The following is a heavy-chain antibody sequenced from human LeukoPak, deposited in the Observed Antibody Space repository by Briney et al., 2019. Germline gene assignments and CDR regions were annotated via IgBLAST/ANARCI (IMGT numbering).Heavy chain of an antibody. V-gene: IGHV1-18*01. D-gene: IGHD2-2*01. CDR3: VREGYCSTVGCHDYYMDV. CDR2: TNGYNGNT. Sequence: GASVTVSCKASGYTFNSYGISWVRQAPGQGLEWMGWTNGYNGNTDYAQKVQGRVTMTTDTSKDTAYMELKSLRSDDTAVYYCVREGYCSTVGCHDYYMDVWGKGTTITVA. CDR1: GYTFNSYG. J-gene: IGHJ6*03.